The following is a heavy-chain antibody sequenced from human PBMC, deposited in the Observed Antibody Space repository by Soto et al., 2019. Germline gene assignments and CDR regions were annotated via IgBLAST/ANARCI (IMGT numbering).Heavy chain of an antibody. CDR3: ERLSPNWNDPDWCDP. J-gene: IGHJ5*02. D-gene: IGHD1-20*01. Sequence: QVQLVQSGAEVKKPGSSVKVSCKASGGTFSSYAISWVRQAPGQGLEWMGGIIPIFGTANYAQKFQGRVTITADESTSTAYMELSSLRSEDTAVYYCERLSPNWNDPDWCDPWGQGTLVTVSS. V-gene: IGHV1-69*01. CDR2: IIPIFGTA. CDR1: GGTFSSYA.